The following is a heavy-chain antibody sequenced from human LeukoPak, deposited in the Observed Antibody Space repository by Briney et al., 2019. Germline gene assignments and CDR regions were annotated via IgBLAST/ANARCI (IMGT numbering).Heavy chain of an antibody. CDR2: IKQDGSEK. Sequence: GRSLRLSCAASGFTFSSYGMHWVRQAPGKGLEWVANIKQDGSEKYYVDSVKGRFTISRDNAKNSLYLEMNSLRAEDTAVYYCARVSVMDDHFDYWGQGTLVTVSS. CDR3: ARVSVMDDHFDY. J-gene: IGHJ4*02. CDR1: GFTFSSYG. V-gene: IGHV3-7*01. D-gene: IGHD2-2*03.